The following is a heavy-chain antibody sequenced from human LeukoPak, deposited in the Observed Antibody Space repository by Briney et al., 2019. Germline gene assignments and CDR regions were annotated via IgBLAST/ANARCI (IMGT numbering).Heavy chain of an antibody. J-gene: IGHJ3*02. Sequence: GGSLRLSCAASGFTFSSYAMSWVRQAPGKGLEWVSGISGSGGSTYYADSVKGRFTISRDNSKNTLYLQMNSLRAEDTAVYYCAKDRYYDSSGGDAFDIWGQGTMVTVSS. D-gene: IGHD3-22*01. CDR1: GFTFSSYA. CDR2: ISGSGGST. V-gene: IGHV3-23*01. CDR3: AKDRYYDSSGGDAFDI.